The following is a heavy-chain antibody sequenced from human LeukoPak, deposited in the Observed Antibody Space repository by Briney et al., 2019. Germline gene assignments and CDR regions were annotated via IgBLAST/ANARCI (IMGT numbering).Heavy chain of an antibody. Sequence: GGSLRLSCAAPGFTFSSYGMPWVRQAPGKGLEWVALIWYDGSKKFYTDSVKGRFTISRDNLKHTLYHQMNSLRAEDTAVYYCAKGQTWASVYFDSWGQGTLVTVSS. J-gene: IGHJ4*02. CDR1: GFTFSSYG. CDR3: AKGQTWASVYFDS. V-gene: IGHV3-33*06. D-gene: IGHD7-27*01. CDR2: IWYDGSKK.